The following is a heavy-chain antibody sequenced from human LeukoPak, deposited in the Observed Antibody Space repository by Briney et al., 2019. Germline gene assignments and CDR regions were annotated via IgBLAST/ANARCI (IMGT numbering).Heavy chain of an antibody. CDR3: ARDRGNGGVVPAAYYFDY. V-gene: IGHV1-18*01. Sequence: ASVKVSCKASGGTFSSYAISWVRQAPGQGLEWMGWISAYNGNTNYAQKLQGRVTMTTDTSTSTAYMELRSLRSDDTAVYYCARDRGNGGVVPAAYYFDYWGQGTLVTVSS. CDR1: GGTFSSYA. CDR2: ISAYNGNT. J-gene: IGHJ4*02. D-gene: IGHD2-2*01.